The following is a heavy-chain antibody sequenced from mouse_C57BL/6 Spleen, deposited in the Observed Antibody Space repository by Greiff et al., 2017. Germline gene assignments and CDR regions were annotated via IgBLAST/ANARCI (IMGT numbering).Heavy chain of an antibody. Sequence: VQLQQSGPELVKPGASVKISCKASGYAFRSSWMNWVKQRPGKGLEWIGRIYPGDGDTNYNGKFKGKATLTADKSSSTAYMQLSSLTSEDSAVYFCARWDWDYDYWGQGTTLTVSS. CDR3: ARWDWDYDY. J-gene: IGHJ2*01. D-gene: IGHD4-1*01. CDR2: IYPGDGDT. CDR1: GYAFRSSW. V-gene: IGHV1-82*01.